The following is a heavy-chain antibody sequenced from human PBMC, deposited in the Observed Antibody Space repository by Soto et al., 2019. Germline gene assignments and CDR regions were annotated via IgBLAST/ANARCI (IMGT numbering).Heavy chain of an antibody. D-gene: IGHD2-2*01. V-gene: IGHV1-69*13. CDR2: IIPIFGTP. J-gene: IGHJ6*02. CDR3: ARERSGGYCITTTCPKPFYYYAMDV. CDR1: GGTFTNYA. Sequence: SVKVSCKASGGTFTNYAFSWVRQAPGQGLEWMGGIIPIFGTPDYAQKFQGRVTITADESTRTASMELSSLRSDDTAVYYCARERSGGYCITTTCPKPFYYYAMDVWGQGTTVSLSS.